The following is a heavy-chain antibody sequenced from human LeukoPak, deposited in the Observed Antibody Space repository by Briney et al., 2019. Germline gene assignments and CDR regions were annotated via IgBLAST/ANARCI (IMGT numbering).Heavy chain of an antibody. CDR2: IIPIFGTA. CDR1: GGTFSSYA. CDR3: ASRVSGRGNFDY. J-gene: IGHJ4*02. Sequence: ASVKVSCKASGGTFSSYAISWVRQAPGQGLEWMGGIIPIFGTANYAQKFQGRVTITADESTSTAYMELSSLRSEDTAVYYCASRVSGRGNFDYWGQGTLVTVSS. V-gene: IGHV1-69*13. D-gene: IGHD2-15*01.